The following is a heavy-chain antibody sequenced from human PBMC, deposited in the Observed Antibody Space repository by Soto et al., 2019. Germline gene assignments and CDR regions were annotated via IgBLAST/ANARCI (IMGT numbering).Heavy chain of an antibody. CDR1: VLTFSNYA. V-gene: IGHV3-23*01. D-gene: IGHD3-10*01. J-gene: IGHJ4*02. CDR3: AKNQERKLSGVIDF. CDR2: MSGSSSTT. Sequence: WVSLRLSCATSVLTFSNYAMCWVRQALGGGLECVSSMSGSSSTTYYADSVRGRFTISRDRSKNTLYLQMRSLRAEDTGLYDCAKNQERKLSGVIDFWGQGTLVTVSA.